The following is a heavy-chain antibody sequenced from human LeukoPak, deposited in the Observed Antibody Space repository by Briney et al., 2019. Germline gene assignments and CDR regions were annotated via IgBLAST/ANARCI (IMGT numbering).Heavy chain of an antibody. CDR3: TTEGYGDAFDI. CDR2: IKSRTYGGTA. V-gene: IGHV3-15*01. D-gene: IGHD2-15*01. J-gene: IGHJ3*02. Sequence: GESLKISCKGSGYSFTSYWIGWVRQAPGKGLEWVGRIKSRTYGGTADYAAPVKGRFTISRDDSKNTLYLQMKSLKTEDTTMYYCTTEGYGDAFDIWGLGTMVTVSS. CDR1: GYSFTSYW.